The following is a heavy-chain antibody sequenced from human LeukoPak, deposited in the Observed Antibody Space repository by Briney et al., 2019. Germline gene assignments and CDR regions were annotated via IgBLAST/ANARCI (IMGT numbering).Heavy chain of an antibody. V-gene: IGHV1-2*02. Sequence: ASVKVSCKASGYTFTGYYIHWVRQAPGQGLEWMGWINPNSGDTNYAPKFQGRVTMTRDTSIGTAYMELSRLRSDDTAVYYCARRENDYWGQGTLVTVSS. CDR2: INPNSGDT. J-gene: IGHJ4*02. CDR1: GYTFTGYY. CDR3: ARRENDY.